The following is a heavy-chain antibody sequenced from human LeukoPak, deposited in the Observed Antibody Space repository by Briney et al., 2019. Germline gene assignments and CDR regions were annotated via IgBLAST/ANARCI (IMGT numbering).Heavy chain of an antibody. J-gene: IGHJ4*02. V-gene: IGHV4-39*01. D-gene: IGHD2-2*01. CDR3: ARQSSFCSTSCYPFDY. CDR1: GGSINSNSYY. CDR2: IYYSGST. Sequence: SETLSLTCTVSGGSINSNSYYWGWIRQPPGKGLEWIGSIYYSGSTYYNPSLKSRVTISVDTSKNQFSLKLSAVTAADTAVYYCARQSSFCSTSCYPFDYWGQGTLVTVSS.